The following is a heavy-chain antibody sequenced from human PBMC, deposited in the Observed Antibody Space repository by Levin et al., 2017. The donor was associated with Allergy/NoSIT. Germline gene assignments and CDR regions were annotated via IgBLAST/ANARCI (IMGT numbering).Heavy chain of an antibody. D-gene: IGHD4-23*01. CDR2: TTGTGGTT. J-gene: IGHJ4*02. CDR1: GFIFSPYA. V-gene: IGHV3-23*01. CDR3: AKRSDYGGNYYFDH. Sequence: SGGSLRLSCVASGFIFSPYAMNWVRQAPGKGLEWVAGTTGTGGTTYYADSVKGRFTVSRDNSKNTLYLQMNSLRADDTAVYYCAKRSDYGGNYYFDHWGQGTLVTVSS.